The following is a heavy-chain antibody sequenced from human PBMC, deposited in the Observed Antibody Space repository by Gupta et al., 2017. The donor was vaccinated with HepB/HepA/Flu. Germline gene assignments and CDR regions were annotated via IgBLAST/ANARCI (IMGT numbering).Heavy chain of an antibody. Sequence: QLQLQESGPGLVKPSETLSLTCTVSGGSISSSSYYWGWIRQPPGKGLEWIGSIYYSGSTYYNPSLKSRVTISVDTSKNQFSLKLSSVTAADTAVYYCARPAWGDSSGFGGTDFDYWGQGTLVTVSS. CDR1: GGSISSSSYY. V-gene: IGHV4-39*01. CDR2: IYYSGST. J-gene: IGHJ4*02. CDR3: ARPAWGDSSGFGGTDFDY. D-gene: IGHD3-22*01.